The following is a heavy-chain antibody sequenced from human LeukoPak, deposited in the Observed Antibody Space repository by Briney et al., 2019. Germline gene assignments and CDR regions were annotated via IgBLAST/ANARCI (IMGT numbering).Heavy chain of an antibody. D-gene: IGHD3-3*01. Sequence: PSETLSLTCTVSGGSISSYYWSWIRQPPGKGLEWIGYIYYSGSTNYNPSLKSRVTISVDTSKNQFSLKLSSVTAADTAVYYCARVAGYYDFWSGYYTGFDYWGQGTLVTVSS. V-gene: IGHV4-59*12. CDR1: GGSISSYY. J-gene: IGHJ4*02. CDR2: IYYSGST. CDR3: ARVAGYYDFWSGYYTGFDY.